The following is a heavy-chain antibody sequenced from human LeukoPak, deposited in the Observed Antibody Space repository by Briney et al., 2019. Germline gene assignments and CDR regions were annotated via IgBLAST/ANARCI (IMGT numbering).Heavy chain of an antibody. Sequence: GGSLRLSCAASGFTFSSYAMSWVRQAPGKGLEWVSAISGSGGSTYYADSVKGRFTISRDNSKNTLYLQMNSLRAEDTAVYYCARAFRGYSYAKLYYYYYMDVWGKGTTVTVSS. V-gene: IGHV3-23*01. CDR3: ARAFRGYSYAKLYYYYYMDV. D-gene: IGHD5-18*01. CDR2: ISGSGGST. CDR1: GFTFSSYA. J-gene: IGHJ6*03.